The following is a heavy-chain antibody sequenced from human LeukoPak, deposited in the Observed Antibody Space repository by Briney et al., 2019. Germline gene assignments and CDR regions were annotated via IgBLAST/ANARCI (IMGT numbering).Heavy chain of an antibody. J-gene: IGHJ4*02. D-gene: IGHD1-20*01. CDR3: ARFNWNDSY. CDR1: GFTFNTYW. V-gene: IGHV3-7*05. CDR2: INLDGSER. Sequence: PGGPLRLSCAASGFTFNTYWMGWVRQAPGKGLEWMANINLDGSERYYVDSVKGRFTISRDNAKNSLYLQMNSLRAEDTAVYYCARFNWNDSYWGQGTLVTVSS.